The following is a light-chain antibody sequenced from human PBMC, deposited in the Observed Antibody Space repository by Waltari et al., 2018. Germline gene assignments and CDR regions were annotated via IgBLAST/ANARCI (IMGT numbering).Light chain of an antibody. V-gene: IGLV3-27*01. J-gene: IGLJ3*02. Sequence: SYELTQPSSVSVSPGQTARITCPGDVLAKTYARWFQQKPGQAPVLVIYKDSERPSGIPERFSGSSSGTTVTLTISGAQVEDEADYYCYSAADNNRWVFGGGTKLTVL. CDR1: VLAKTY. CDR2: KDS. CDR3: YSAADNNRWV.